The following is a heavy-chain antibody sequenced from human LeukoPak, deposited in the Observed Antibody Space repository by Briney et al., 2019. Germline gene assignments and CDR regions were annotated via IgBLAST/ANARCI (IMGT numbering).Heavy chain of an antibody. J-gene: IGHJ5*02. CDR2: IYYSGST. CDR3: ARHPGYELYWFDP. V-gene: IGHV4-39*01. Sequence: SETLSLTCTVSGDSITSTPYYWGWIRQSPGKGLEWIGIIYYSGSTYYNPSLKSRVTISVDTSKNQFSLKLTSVTAADTAVYYCARHPGYELYWFDPWGQGTLVTVSS. D-gene: IGHD6-13*01. CDR1: GDSITSTPYY.